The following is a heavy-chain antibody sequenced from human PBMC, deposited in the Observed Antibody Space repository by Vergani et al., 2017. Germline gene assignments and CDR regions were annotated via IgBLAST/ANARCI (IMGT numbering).Heavy chain of an antibody. J-gene: IGHJ4*02. V-gene: IGHV5-10-1*01. Sequence: EVQLVQSGAEVKKPGESLRISCKGSGYSFTSYWISWVRQRPGKGLEWMGRIDPSVSYTNYSPSFQGHVTISAEKSISTADLKWSRLKASDTAMDYCGRRSIAGERNYGGQGTLVTVAS. D-gene: IGHD6-6*01. CDR2: IDPSVSYT. CDR1: GYSFTSYW. CDR3: GRRSIAGERNY.